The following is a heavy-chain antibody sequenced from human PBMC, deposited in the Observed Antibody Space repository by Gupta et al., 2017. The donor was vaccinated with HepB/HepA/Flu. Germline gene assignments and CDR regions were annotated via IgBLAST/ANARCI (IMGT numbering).Heavy chain of an antibody. D-gene: IGHD3-10*01. CDR1: GFTFSSYE. V-gene: IGHV3-48*03. CDR3: ASYGSGSYYYYYYGMDV. CDR2: ISSSGSTI. J-gene: IGHJ6*02. Sequence: EVQLVESGGGLVQPGGSLRLSRAASGFTFSSYEMNWVGQAPGKGLEWVSYISSSGSTIYYADSVKGRFTISRDNAKNSLYLQMNSLRAEDTAVYYCASYGSGSYYYYYYGMDVWGQGTTVTVSS.